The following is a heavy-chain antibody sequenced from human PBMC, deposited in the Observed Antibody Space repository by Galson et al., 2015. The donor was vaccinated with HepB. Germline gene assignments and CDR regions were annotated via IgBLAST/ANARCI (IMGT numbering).Heavy chain of an antibody. D-gene: IGHD4-23*01. J-gene: IGHJ6*03. CDR1: GFTFTSSA. Sequence: QSGAEVKKPGESLRISCKASGFTFTSSAMQWVRQARGQRLEWIGWIVVGSGNTNYAQKFQERVTITRDMSTSTAYMELSSLRSEDTAVYYCAADRGGVVTRLGYYYYYMDVWGKGTTVTVS. V-gene: IGHV1-58*02. CDR2: IVVGSGNT. CDR3: AADRGGVVTRLGYYYYYMDV.